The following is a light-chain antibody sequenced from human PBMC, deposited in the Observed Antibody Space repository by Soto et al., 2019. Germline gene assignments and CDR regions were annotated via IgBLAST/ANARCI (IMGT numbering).Light chain of an antibody. Sequence: QSVLTQPPSASGTPGQRVTISCSGSSSNIGNNDVYWYQQFPGTAPKLVVYKNNQRPSGVSDRFSGSKSGNTASLTISGLQADDEADYYCSSYTSSSTYVFGTGTKVTVL. V-gene: IGLV1-47*01. CDR3: SSYTSSSTYV. CDR2: KNN. CDR1: SSNIGNND. J-gene: IGLJ1*01.